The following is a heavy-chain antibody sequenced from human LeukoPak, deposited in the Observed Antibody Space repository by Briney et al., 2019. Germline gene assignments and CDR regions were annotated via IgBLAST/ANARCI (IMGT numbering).Heavy chain of an antibody. Sequence: PSETLSLTCAVYGGSFSSYYWSWIRQPPGKGLEWIGYIYYSGSTNYNPSLKSRVTISVDTSKNQFSLKLSSVTAADTAVYYCARDLGDSSGYYPYYYYGMDVWGQGTTVTVSS. V-gene: IGHV4-59*01. CDR1: GGSFSSYY. CDR2: IYYSGST. J-gene: IGHJ6*02. D-gene: IGHD3-22*01. CDR3: ARDLGDSSGYYPYYYYGMDV.